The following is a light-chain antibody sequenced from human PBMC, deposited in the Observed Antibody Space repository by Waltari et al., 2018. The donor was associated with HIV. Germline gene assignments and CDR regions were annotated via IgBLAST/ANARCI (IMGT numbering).Light chain of an antibody. V-gene: IGLV2-23*02. J-gene: IGLJ1*01. CDR1: SSDVGSYNL. CDR3: CSYAGSTTPYV. CDR2: EVS. Sequence: QSALTQPASVSGSPGQSITISCPGTSSDVGSYNLVPWYQPHPGKAPHLMIYEVSKRPSGVSNRFSGSKSGNTASLTISWLQPEDEADYYCCSYAGSTTPYVFGTGTKVTVL.